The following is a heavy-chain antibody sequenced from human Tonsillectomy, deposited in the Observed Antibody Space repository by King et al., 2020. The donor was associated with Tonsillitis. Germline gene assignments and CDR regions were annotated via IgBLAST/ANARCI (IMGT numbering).Heavy chain of an antibody. Sequence: VQLQESGPGLVKPSETLSLTCTVSGGSISSYSWSWFRQPPGKGLGWVGYIYYSGSPNYNPSLESRVTISVDTSKNQFSLKLSSVTAADTAVYYCARDQNYYDSSGYYRGGFDYWGQGTLVTVSS. D-gene: IGHD3-22*01. V-gene: IGHV4-59*01. J-gene: IGHJ4*02. CDR3: ARDQNYYDSSGYYRGGFDY. CDR1: GGSISSYS. CDR2: IYYSGSP.